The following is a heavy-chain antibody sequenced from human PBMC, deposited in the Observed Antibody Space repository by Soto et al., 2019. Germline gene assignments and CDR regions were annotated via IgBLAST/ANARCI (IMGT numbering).Heavy chain of an antibody. Sequence: QVQLVQSGAEVKKPGSSVKVSCKASGGTFSSYTISWVRQAPGQGLEWMGRIIPILGIANYAQKFQGRVTITADKSKSTAYMELSSLRSEDTAVYYCARDLKGRYCSSTSCPPPNRDVWGQGTTVTVSS. CDR2: IIPILGIA. CDR3: ARDLKGRYCSSTSCPPPNRDV. CDR1: GGTFSSYT. V-gene: IGHV1-69*08. D-gene: IGHD2-2*01. J-gene: IGHJ6*02.